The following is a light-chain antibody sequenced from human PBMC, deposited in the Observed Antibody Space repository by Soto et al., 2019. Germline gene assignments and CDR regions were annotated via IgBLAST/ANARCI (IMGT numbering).Light chain of an antibody. Sequence: EVVMTQSPDTLSVSPGERATLSCRASQSVSSNLAWYQQKLGQAPRLLIYGASNRATGIPARFSASGSGTDFTLTISSLEPEDFAVYYCQQYNNWPPTFGQGTRLEIK. CDR2: GAS. CDR3: QQYNNWPPT. CDR1: QSVSSN. J-gene: IGKJ5*01. V-gene: IGKV3D-15*01.